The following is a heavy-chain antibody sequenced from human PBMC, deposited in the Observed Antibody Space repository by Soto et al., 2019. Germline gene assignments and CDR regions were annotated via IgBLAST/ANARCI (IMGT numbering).Heavy chain of an antibody. V-gene: IGHV1-69*06. CDR1: GGTFSSYA. CDR2: IIPIFGTA. Sequence: QVQLVQSGAEVKKPGSSVKVSCKASGGTFSSYAISWVRQAPGQGLEWMGGIIPIFGTANYAQKFQGRVTITADKSTGAAYMELSSRRSEDTAVYYCARTDCTNGVCYTDWYFDLWGRGTLVTVSS. J-gene: IGHJ2*01. CDR3: ARTDCTNGVCYTDWYFDL. D-gene: IGHD2-8*01.